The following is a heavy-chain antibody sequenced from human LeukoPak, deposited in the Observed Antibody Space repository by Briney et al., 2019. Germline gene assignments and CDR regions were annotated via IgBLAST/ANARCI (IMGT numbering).Heavy chain of an antibody. Sequence: GGSLRLSCVASGFTFSSYAMKWVRQAPGKGLEWVSDISGSGGSTYYADSVKGRFTISRDNSKNTVYVQMNSLRAEDSAVYYCAKGTIAASGTGDYFDYWGQGTLVTVSS. V-gene: IGHV3-23*01. J-gene: IGHJ4*02. CDR1: GFTFSSYA. D-gene: IGHD6-13*01. CDR3: AKGTIAASGTGDYFDY. CDR2: ISGSGGST.